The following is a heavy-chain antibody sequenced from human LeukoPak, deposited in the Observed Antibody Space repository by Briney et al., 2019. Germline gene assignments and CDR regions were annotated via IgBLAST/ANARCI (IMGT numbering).Heavy chain of an antibody. J-gene: IGHJ4*02. CDR1: GFTFSSYS. V-gene: IGHV3-48*01. CDR2: ISSSSSTI. D-gene: IGHD3-10*01. Sequence: PGGSLRLSCAASGFTFSSYSMNWVRQAPGKGLEWVSYISSSSSTIYYADSVKGRFTISRDNAKNSLYLQMNSLRAEDTAVYYCASSYGSGSYEYWGQGTLVTVSS. CDR3: ASSYGSGSYEY.